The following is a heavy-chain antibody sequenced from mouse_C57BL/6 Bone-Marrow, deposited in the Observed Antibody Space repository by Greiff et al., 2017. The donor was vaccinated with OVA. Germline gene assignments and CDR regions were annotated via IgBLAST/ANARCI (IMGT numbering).Heavy chain of an antibody. CDR1: GYSITSGYY. J-gene: IGHJ3*01. V-gene: IGHV3-6*01. CDR3: AREGPYYYGSTWFAY. Sequence: EVQLQESGPGLVKPSQSLSLTCSVTGYSITSGYYWNWIRQFPGNKLEWMGYISYDGSNNYNPSLKNRISITRDTSKNQFFLKLNSVTTEDTATYYCAREGPYYYGSTWFAYWGQGTLVTVSA. CDR2: ISYDGSN. D-gene: IGHD1-1*01.